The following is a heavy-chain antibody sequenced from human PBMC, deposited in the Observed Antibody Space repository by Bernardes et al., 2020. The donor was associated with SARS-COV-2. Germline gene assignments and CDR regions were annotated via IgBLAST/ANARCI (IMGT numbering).Heavy chain of an antibody. J-gene: IGHJ4*02. D-gene: IGHD6-19*01. CDR3: AKDIAAVAGFLDYFDY. Sequence: GGSLRLSCAASGFTFDDYAMHWVRQAPGKGLEWVSGISWNSGSIGYADSVNGRFTISRDNAKNSLYLQMNSLRAEDTALYYCAKDIAAVAGFLDYFDYWGQGTLVTVSS. V-gene: IGHV3-9*01. CDR2: ISWNSGSI. CDR1: GFTFDDYA.